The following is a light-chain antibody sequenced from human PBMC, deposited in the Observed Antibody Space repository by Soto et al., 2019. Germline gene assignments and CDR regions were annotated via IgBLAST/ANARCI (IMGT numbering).Light chain of an antibody. CDR2: DVS. V-gene: IGKV3-11*01. Sequence: EIVLTQSPATLSLSPGERATLSCRASQSVRSNLAWYQHKPGQAPRLLIYDVSNRATGIPGRFSGSGFGTDFTLTINNVEPEDFAVYYCQQRDNCPWTFGQGAKVEIK. J-gene: IGKJ1*01. CDR3: QQRDNCPWT. CDR1: QSVRSN.